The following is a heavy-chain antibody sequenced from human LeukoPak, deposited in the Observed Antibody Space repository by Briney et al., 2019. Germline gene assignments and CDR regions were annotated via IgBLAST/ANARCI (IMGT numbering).Heavy chain of an antibody. CDR1: GFTFSSST. CDR2: IVVGSGNT. CDR3: AADGPADLFDGSEDPPRDAFEI. J-gene: IGHJ3*02. D-gene: IGHD3-22*01. V-gene: IGHV1-58*02. Sequence: GTSVKVSCKASGFTFSSSTMQWVRQARGQRLEWIGWIVVGSGNTNYAQKFQERVTISRDMSTSTAYMELSSLTSEDTAVSYCAADGPADLFDGSEDPPRDAFEIWGQGTMVTVSS.